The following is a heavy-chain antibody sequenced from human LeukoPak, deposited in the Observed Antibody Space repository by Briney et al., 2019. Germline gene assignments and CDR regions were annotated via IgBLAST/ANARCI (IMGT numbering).Heavy chain of an antibody. Sequence: SGTLSLTCAVYGGSFSGYYWSWIRQPPGKGLEWIGEINHSGSTNYNPSLKSRVTISVDTSKNQFSLKLSSVTAADTAVYYCARRLGSSGWYLFDYWGQGTLVTVSS. V-gene: IGHV4-34*01. J-gene: IGHJ4*02. CDR1: GGSFSGYY. D-gene: IGHD6-19*01. CDR2: INHSGST. CDR3: ARRLGSSGWYLFDY.